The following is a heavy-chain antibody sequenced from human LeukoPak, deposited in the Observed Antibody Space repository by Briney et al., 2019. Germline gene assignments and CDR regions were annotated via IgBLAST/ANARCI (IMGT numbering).Heavy chain of an antibody. J-gene: IGHJ4*02. D-gene: IGHD3-16*01. CDR3: ATQRGSYLWGTDFDY. V-gene: IGHV1-2*02. CDR1: GYTFTGYY. CDR2: INPNSGDT. Sequence: VASVKVSCKASGYTFTGYYMHWVRQAPGQGLEWMGWINPNSGDTKYSQKFQGRVTMTRDTSISTAYMELSRLRSDDTAVYYCATQRGSYLWGTDFDYWGQGTLSPSP.